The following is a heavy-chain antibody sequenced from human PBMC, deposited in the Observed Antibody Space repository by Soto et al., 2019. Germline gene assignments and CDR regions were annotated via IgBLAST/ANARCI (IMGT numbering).Heavy chain of an antibody. D-gene: IGHD6-13*01. CDR3: AREGIAAAGTGYYFDY. CDR2: IIPIFGTA. CDR1: GGNFRRYA. Sequence: SLQVSCQSYGGNFRRYAISWVRQAHVQGLEWMGGIIPIFGTANYAQKFQGRVTITADESTSTAYMELSSLRSEDTAVYYCAREGIAAAGTGYYFDYWGQGTLVTVSS. V-gene: IGHV1-69*13. J-gene: IGHJ4*02.